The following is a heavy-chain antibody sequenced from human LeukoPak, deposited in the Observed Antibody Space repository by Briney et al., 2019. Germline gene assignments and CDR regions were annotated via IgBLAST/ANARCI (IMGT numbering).Heavy chain of an antibody. CDR3: ARGPALLWFGESGWFDP. CDR2: ISGSGGST. V-gene: IGHV3-23*01. D-gene: IGHD3-10*01. CDR1: GLTFSNYA. J-gene: IGHJ5*02. Sequence: GGSLRLSCAASGLTFSNYAMSWVRQAPGKGLEWVSAISGSGGSTYYADSVKGRFTISRDNSKNTLYLQMNSLRAEDTAVYYCARGPALLWFGESGWFDPWGQGTLVTVSS.